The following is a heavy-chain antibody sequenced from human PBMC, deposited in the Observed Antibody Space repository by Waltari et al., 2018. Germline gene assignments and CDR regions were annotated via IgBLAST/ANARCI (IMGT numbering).Heavy chain of an antibody. D-gene: IGHD4-17*01. V-gene: IGHV3-23*01. J-gene: IGHJ4*02. CDR2: ISGSGGST. Sequence: EVQLLESGGGLVQPGGSLRLSCAASGFTFSSYAMSWARQAPGKGLEWVSAISGSGGSTYYADSVKGRFTISRDNSKNTLYLQMNSLRAEDTAVYYCAKCGLYGDYLYYFDYWGQGTLVTVSS. CDR3: AKCGLYGDYLYYFDY. CDR1: GFTFSSYA.